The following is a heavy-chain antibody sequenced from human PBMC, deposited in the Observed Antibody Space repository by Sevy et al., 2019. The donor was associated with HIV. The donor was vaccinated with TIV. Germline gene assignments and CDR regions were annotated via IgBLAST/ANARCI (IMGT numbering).Heavy chain of an antibody. CDR1: GFTFSSYS. J-gene: IGHJ5*02. CDR3: ARDHGSGWTRWFDP. D-gene: IGHD6-19*01. V-gene: IGHV3-21*01. CDR2: ISSSSSYI. Sequence: GSLRLSCAASGFTFSSYSMNWVRQAPGKGLEWVSSISSSSSYIYYADSVKGRFTISRDNAKNSLYLQMNSLRAEDTAVYYCARDHGSGWTRWFDPWGQGTLVTVSS.